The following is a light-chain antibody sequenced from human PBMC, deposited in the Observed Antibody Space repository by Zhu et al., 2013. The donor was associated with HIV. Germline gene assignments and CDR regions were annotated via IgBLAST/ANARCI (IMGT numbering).Light chain of an antibody. J-gene: IGLJ2*01. V-gene: IGLV1-44*01. CDR2: SNN. CDR1: SSNIGSNT. Sequence: QSVLTQPPSVSGTPGQRVTISCSGSSSNIGSNTVNWYQQLPGAAPKLLIYSNNQRPSGVPDRFSGSKSGTSASLAISGLQSEDEGDYYCTSYTSSITVVFGGGTKLTVL. CDR3: TSYTSSITVV.